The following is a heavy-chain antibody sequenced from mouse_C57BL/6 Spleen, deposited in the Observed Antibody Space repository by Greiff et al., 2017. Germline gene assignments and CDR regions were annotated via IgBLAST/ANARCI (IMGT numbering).Heavy chain of an antibody. CDR2: IWSGGST. CDR1: GFSLTSYG. D-gene: IGHD1-1*01. Sequence: QVQLKQSGPGLVQPSQCLSITCTVSGFSLTSYGVHWVRQSPGKGLEWLGVIWSGGSTDYNAAFISRLSISKDKSKSEVFFKMNSLQADDTAIYYCARDYDGSSYGYFDVWGTGTTVTVSS. V-gene: IGHV2-2*01. CDR3: ARDYDGSSYGYFDV. J-gene: IGHJ1*03.